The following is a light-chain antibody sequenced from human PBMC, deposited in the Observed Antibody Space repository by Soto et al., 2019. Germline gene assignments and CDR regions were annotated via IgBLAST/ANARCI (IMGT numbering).Light chain of an antibody. V-gene: IGKV2-30*01. CDR2: KVS. CDR1: QSLVDSDGNTF. CDR3: MQGTHWPWT. Sequence: EVVMTQSPLSLPVTLGQPASISCRSSQSLVDSDGNTFLNWYQQRPGQSPRRLIYKVSNRDSGVPDRFSDSGSGTDFTLKISRVEAEDVGVYYCMQGTHWPWTFGQGTKVDIK. J-gene: IGKJ1*01.